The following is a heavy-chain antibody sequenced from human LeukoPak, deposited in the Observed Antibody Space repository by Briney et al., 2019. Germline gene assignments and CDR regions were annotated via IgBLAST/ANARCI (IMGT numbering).Heavy chain of an antibody. J-gene: IGHJ3*02. Sequence: PGGSLRLSCAASGFTFSSYGMHWVRQAPGKGLEWVAFIRYDGTNKYYADSVKGRFTISRDNSKNTLYLQMNSLRAEDKAVYYCARDWYDNSDAFDIWGQGTMVTVSS. CDR2: IRYDGTNK. CDR1: GFTFSSYG. CDR3: ARDWYDNSDAFDI. V-gene: IGHV3-30*02. D-gene: IGHD3-9*01.